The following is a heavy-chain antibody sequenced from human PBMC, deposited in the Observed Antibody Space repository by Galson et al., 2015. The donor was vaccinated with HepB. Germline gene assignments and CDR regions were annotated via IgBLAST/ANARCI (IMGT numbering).Heavy chain of an antibody. CDR3: ALRGAGWAEYFQH. J-gene: IGHJ1*01. D-gene: IGHD5-12*01. Sequence: SLRLSCAASGFTFSSYAMHWVRQAPGKGLEWVAVISYDGSNKYYADSVKGRFTISRDNSKNTLYLQMNSLRAEDTAVYYCALRGAGWAEYFQHWGQGTLVTVSS. V-gene: IGHV3-30*04. CDR1: GFTFSSYA. CDR2: ISYDGSNK.